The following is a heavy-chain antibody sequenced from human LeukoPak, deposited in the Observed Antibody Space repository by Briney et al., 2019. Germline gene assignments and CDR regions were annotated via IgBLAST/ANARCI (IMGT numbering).Heavy chain of an antibody. CDR2: ISWDGGST. CDR3: AKDKAYCSGGSCYSGGFDY. CDR1: GFTFDDYA. J-gene: IGHJ4*02. Sequence: GGSLRLSCAASGFTFDDYAMHWVRQAPGKGLEWVSLISWDGGSTYYADSVKGRFTISRDNSKNSLYLQMNSLRAEDTASYYCAKDKAYCSGGSCYSGGFDYWGQGTLVTVSS. V-gene: IGHV3-43D*03. D-gene: IGHD2-15*01.